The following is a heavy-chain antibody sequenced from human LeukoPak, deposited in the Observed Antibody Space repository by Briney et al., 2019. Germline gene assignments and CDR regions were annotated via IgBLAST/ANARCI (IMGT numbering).Heavy chain of an antibody. Sequence: GGSLRLSCAASGFTFSSYSMTWVRQAPGKGLEWVSSISSSSSYIYYADSVKGRFTISRDNAKNSLYLQMNSLRAEDTAVYYCARVGYGDYNDAFDIWGQGTMVTVSS. D-gene: IGHD4-17*01. CDR3: ARVGYGDYNDAFDI. CDR2: ISSSSSYI. J-gene: IGHJ3*02. V-gene: IGHV3-21*01. CDR1: GFTFSSYS.